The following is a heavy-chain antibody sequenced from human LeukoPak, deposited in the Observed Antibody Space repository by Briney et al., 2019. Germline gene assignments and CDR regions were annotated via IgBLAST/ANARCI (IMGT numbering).Heavy chain of an antibody. Sequence: PGGSLRLSCVASGFTFTKCAMRWIRHAPGRGLGWVAIITATGDTAYYADSVKGRFTISRDNSRNTVYMQMDSLRAEDTAIYYCAGDRNSDWYSPLDYWGQGSQVTVSP. V-gene: IGHV3-23*01. CDR2: ITATGDTA. CDR1: GFTFTKCA. CDR3: AGDRNSDWYSPLDY. J-gene: IGHJ4*02. D-gene: IGHD6-19*01.